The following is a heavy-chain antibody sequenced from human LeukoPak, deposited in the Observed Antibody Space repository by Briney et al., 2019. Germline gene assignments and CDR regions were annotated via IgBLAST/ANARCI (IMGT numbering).Heavy chain of an antibody. CDR3: ARVSGWNWFDP. J-gene: IGHJ5*02. CDR1: GFTFSDYY. Sequence: GGSLRLSCAASGFTFSDYYMSWIRQAPGKGLEWVSYISSSGTTIYYADFVKGRFTISRDNAKNSLYLQMNSLRAEDTAVYYCARVSGWNWFDPWGQGTLVTVSS. CDR2: ISSSGTTI. V-gene: IGHV3-11*01. D-gene: IGHD6-19*01.